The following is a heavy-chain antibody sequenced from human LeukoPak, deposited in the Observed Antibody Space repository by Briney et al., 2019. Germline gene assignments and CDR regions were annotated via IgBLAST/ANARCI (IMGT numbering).Heavy chain of an antibody. Sequence: GGSLRLSCAASGFTFSSYAMTWVRQAPGKGLEWVSAISGSGGATYYADSVKGRFTISRDNSKNTLYLQMNSLRAEDTAVYYCAKSSSGWHLFDYWGQGTLVTVSS. V-gene: IGHV3-23*01. CDR3: AKSSSGWHLFDY. CDR1: GFTFSSYA. CDR2: ISGSGGAT. J-gene: IGHJ4*02. D-gene: IGHD6-19*01.